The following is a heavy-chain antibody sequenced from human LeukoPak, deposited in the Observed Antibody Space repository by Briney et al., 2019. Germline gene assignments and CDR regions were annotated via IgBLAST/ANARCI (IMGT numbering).Heavy chain of an antibody. CDR1: GGSFSGYY. V-gene: IGHV4-34*01. J-gene: IGHJ4*02. CDR3: AKLSTDDILTGYSGLDY. CDR2: INHSGST. D-gene: IGHD3-9*01. Sequence: SETLSLTCAVYGGSFSGYYWSWIRQPPGKGLEWIGEINHSGSTNYNPSLKSRVTISVDTSKNQFSLKLSSVTAEDTAVYYCAKLSTDDILTGYSGLDYWGQGTLVTVSS.